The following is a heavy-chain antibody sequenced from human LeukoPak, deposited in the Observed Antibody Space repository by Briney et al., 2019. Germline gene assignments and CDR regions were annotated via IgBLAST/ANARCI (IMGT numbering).Heavy chain of an antibody. D-gene: IGHD3-22*01. CDR1: GGSISSSSYY. V-gene: IGHV4-39*07. J-gene: IGHJ2*01. CDR3: ARRGGGYYYDSSGYYYDWYFDL. Sequence: SETLSLTCTVSGGSISSSSYYWGWIRQPPGKGLEWIGSIYYSGSTYYNPSLKSRVTISVDTSKNQFSLKLSSVTAADTAVYYCARRGGGYYYDSSGYYYDWYFDLWGRGTLVTVSS. CDR2: IYYSGST.